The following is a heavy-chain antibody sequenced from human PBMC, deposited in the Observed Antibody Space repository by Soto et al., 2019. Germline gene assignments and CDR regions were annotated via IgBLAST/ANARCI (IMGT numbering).Heavy chain of an antibody. CDR3: ARHVDTAIIYFDY. CDR2: IYYSGST. V-gene: IGHV4-39*01. J-gene: IGHJ4*02. CDR1: GGSISSSSYY. D-gene: IGHD5-18*01. Sequence: SETLSLTCTVSGGSISSSSYYWGWIRQPPGKGLEWIGSIYYSGSTYYNPSLKSRVTISVDTSKNQFSLKLSSVTAADTAVYYCARHVDTAIIYFDYWGQGTLVTVSS.